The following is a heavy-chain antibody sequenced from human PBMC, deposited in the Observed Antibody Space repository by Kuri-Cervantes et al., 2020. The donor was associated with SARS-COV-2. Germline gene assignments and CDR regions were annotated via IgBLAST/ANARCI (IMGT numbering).Heavy chain of an antibody. CDR2: NYPGDSDT. CDR3: ARLGNIWFGELLTPLPDQ. D-gene: IGHD3-10*01. Sequence: GGSLRLSCKGSGYSITSYWIGWVRQMPGKGLEWMGINYPGDSDTRYSPSFQGQVTISADKSISTAYLQWSSLKASDTAMYYCARLGNIWFGELLTPLPDQWCQGTLVTVSS. CDR1: GYSITSYW. J-gene: IGHJ4*02. V-gene: IGHV5-51*01.